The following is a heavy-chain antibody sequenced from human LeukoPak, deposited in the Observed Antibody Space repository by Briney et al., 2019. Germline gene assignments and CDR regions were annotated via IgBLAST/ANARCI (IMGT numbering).Heavy chain of an antibody. V-gene: IGHV4-61*02. J-gene: IGHJ4*02. CDR3: AREKIADSSKDY. CDR2: IYTSGST. Sequence: SETLSLTRMVPRGSLSIGSYYSSWARQPAGAGLEWLGCIYTSGSTNYNPSLKSGVTISADTTKNQFSLKLSTVTAADTAVYYCAREKIADSSKDYWGQGTLVTVSS. D-gene: IGHD3-22*01. CDR1: RGSLSIGSYY.